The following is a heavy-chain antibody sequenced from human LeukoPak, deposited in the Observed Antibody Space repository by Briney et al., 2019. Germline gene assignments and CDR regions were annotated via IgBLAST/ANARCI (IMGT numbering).Heavy chain of an antibody. Sequence: SETLSLTCTVSGGSISSTTYFWAWIRQPPGKGLEWIANIYYSGSTYYNPSLQSRVTIAMDTSKNQFSLKLYSVTAADTAVYYCARISSRLGELSSNWGQGTLVTVSS. CDR1: GGSISSTTYF. J-gene: IGHJ4*02. CDR3: ARISSRLGELSSN. V-gene: IGHV4-39*01. D-gene: IGHD3-16*02. CDR2: IYYSGST.